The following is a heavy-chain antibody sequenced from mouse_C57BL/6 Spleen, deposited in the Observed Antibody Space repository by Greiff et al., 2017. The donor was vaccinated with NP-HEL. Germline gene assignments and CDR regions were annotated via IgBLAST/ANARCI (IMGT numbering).Heavy chain of an antibody. CDR3: AITTVGAMDY. V-gene: IGHV5-17*01. CDR1: GFTFSDYG. CDR2: ISSGSSTI. Sequence: EVKLVESGGGLVKPGGSLKLSCAASGFTFSDYGMHWVRQAPEKGLEWVAYISSGSSTIYYADTVKGRFTISRDNAKNTPFLQMTSRRSEDTAMYYCAITTVGAMDYWGQGTSVTVSS. D-gene: IGHD1-1*01. J-gene: IGHJ4*01.